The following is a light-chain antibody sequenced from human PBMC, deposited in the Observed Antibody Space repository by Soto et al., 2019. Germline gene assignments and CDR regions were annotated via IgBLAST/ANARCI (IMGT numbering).Light chain of an antibody. CDR3: SSYTSSSTLDVV. Sequence: QSVLTQPASVSGSPGQSITISCTGTSSDVGGYNYVSWYQQHPGKAPKLMIYDVSNRPSGVSNRFSGSKSGNTASLTISGLQAEDEADNYCSSYTSSSTLDVVFGGGTKVTVL. CDR2: DVS. CDR1: SSDVGGYNY. J-gene: IGLJ2*01. V-gene: IGLV2-14*01.